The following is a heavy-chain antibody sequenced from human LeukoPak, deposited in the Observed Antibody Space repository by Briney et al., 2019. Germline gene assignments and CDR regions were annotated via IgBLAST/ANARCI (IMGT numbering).Heavy chain of an antibody. V-gene: IGHV3-48*04. D-gene: IGHD6-19*01. J-gene: IGHJ4*02. CDR2: ISSSSGTI. Sequence: GGSLRLSCAASGFTFSTSPMNWVRQAPGKGPGWVSYISSSSGTIYYADSVKGRFTISRDNAENSLYLQMNSLRAEDTAVYYCARGPGSGHYFDYWGQGTLVTVSS. CDR3: ARGPGSGHYFDY. CDR1: GFTFSTSP.